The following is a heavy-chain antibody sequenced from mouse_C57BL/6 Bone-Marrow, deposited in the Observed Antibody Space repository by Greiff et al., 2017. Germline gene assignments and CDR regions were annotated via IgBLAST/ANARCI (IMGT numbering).Heavy chain of an antibody. CDR3: AREGDYYGPAWFAY. CDR2: IYPRSGNT. J-gene: IGHJ3*01. Sequence: QVQLKESGAELARPGASVKLSCKASGYTFTSYGISWVKQRTGQGLEWIGEIYPRSGNTYYNEKFKGKDTLTADKSSSTAYMELRSLTSEDSAVXFCAREGDYYGPAWFAYWGQGTLVTVSA. CDR1: GYTFTSYG. D-gene: IGHD1-1*01. V-gene: IGHV1-81*01.